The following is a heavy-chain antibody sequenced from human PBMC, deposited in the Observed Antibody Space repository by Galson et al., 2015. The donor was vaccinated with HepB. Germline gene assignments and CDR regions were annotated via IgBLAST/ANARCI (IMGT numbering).Heavy chain of an antibody. Sequence: LSLTCTVSGGSISSYYWSWIRQPPGKGLEWIGYIYYSGSTNYNPSLKSRVTISVGTSKNQFSLKLSSVTAADTAVYYCARHGAPSYYDSSGYYGFDYWGQGTLVTVSS. CDR1: GGSISSYY. CDR3: ARHGAPSYYDSSGYYGFDY. D-gene: IGHD3-22*01. V-gene: IGHV4-59*08. J-gene: IGHJ4*02. CDR2: IYYSGST.